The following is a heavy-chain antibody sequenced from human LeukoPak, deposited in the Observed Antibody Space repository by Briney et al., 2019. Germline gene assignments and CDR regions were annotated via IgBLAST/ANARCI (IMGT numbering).Heavy chain of an antibody. V-gene: IGHV1-2*02. CDR2: IHPRRGDT. D-gene: IGHD3-10*01. J-gene: IGHJ4*02. Sequence: GASVKVSCKASGYTFTGYYMHWVRQAPGQGLEWMGWIHPRRGDTNYAQKFQGRVTMTRDTSISTAYLDLSSLRSDDTAVYYCARDGDYGTGSYYRGCIDSRGQGTPVTVSP. CDR3: ARDGDYGTGSYYRGCIDS. CDR1: GYTFTGYY.